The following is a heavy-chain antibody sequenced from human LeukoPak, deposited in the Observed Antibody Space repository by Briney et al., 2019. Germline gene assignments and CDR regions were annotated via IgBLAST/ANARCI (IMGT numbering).Heavy chain of an antibody. V-gene: IGHV4-34*01. D-gene: IGHD3-22*01. CDR1: GGSFSGYY. J-gene: IGHJ5*02. CDR3: ARGLTYDSSGYYYYNWFDP. Sequence: KASETLSLTCAVYGGSFSGYYWSWIRQPPGKGLEWIGEINHSGSTNYNPSLKSRVTISVDTSKNQFSLKLSSVTAADTAVYYCARGLTYDSSGYYYYNWFDPWGQGTLVTVSS. CDR2: INHSGST.